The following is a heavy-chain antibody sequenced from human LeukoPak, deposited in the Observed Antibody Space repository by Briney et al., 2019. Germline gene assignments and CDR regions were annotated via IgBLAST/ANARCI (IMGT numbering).Heavy chain of an antibody. V-gene: IGHV3-23*01. J-gene: IGHJ4*02. CDR2: IDETGTRT. CDR1: GFTFATHG. Sequence: TGGSLRLSCAASGFTFATHGMSWVRRTPGKGLEWVTTIDETGTRTHYADSVKGRFTISRDNSKNTLYLQMGSLRAEDTAVYYCAKGTYFDWLLSRGYYFDYWGQGTLVTVSS. D-gene: IGHD3-9*01. CDR3: AKGTYFDWLLSRGYYFDY.